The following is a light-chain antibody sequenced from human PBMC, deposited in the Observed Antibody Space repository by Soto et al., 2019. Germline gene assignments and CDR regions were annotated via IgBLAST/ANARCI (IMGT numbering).Light chain of an antibody. CDR3: GAHHGSGSNCVSWV. CDR1: SGYSNYQ. CDR2: VGTGGIVG. J-gene: IGLJ3*02. Sequence: QAVLTQPPSASASLGASVTLTCTLSSGYSNYQVDWYQQRPGKGPRFVMRVGTGGIVGSKGDGIPDRFSVLGSGLNRYLTIKNIQEEDESDYHCGAHHGSGSNCVSWVFGGGTKLTVL. V-gene: IGLV9-49*01.